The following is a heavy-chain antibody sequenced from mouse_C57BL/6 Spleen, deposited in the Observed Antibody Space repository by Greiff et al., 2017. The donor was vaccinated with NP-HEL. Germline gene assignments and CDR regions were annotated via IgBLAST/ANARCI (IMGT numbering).Heavy chain of an antibody. V-gene: IGHV3-6*01. J-gene: IGHJ1*03. D-gene: IGHD1-1*01. CDR1: GYSITSGYY. Sequence: VQLKESGPGLVKPSQSLSLTCSVTGYSITSGYYWNWIRQFPGNKLEWMGYISYDGSNNYNPSLKNRISITRDTSKNQFFLKLNSVTTEDTATYYCARDGGDYYGSSHLYFDVWGTGTTVTVSS. CDR3: ARDGGDYYGSSHLYFDV. CDR2: ISYDGSN.